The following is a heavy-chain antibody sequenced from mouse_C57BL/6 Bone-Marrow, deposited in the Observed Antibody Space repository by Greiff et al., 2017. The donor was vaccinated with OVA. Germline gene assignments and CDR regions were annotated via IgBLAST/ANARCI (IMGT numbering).Heavy chain of an antibody. CDR3: ARNVYSNYDYFDY. V-gene: IGHV2-9-1*01. D-gene: IGHD2-5*01. J-gene: IGHJ2*01. CDR1: GFSLTSYA. CDR2: IWTGGGT. Sequence: VMLVESGPGLVAPSQSLSITCTVSGFSLTSYAISWVRQPPGKGLEWLGVIWTGGGTNYNSALKSRLSISKDNSKSQVFLKMNSLQTDDTARYYCARNVYSNYDYFDYWGQGTTLTVSS.